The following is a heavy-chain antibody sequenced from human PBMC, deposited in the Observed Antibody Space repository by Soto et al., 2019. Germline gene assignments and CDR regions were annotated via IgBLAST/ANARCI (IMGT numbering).Heavy chain of an antibody. D-gene: IGHD6-13*01. V-gene: IGHV5-51*01. CDR3: ARHRSSIWYPFDY. Sequence: KGFGYSFDSLWIGWVRQMPGKGLEWMGIIYPGDSDTRYSPSFQGQVTISADKSISTAYLHWISLKASDTAMYYCARHRSSIWYPFDYCGQGTLVSDSS. J-gene: IGHJ4*02. CDR2: IYPGDSDT. CDR1: GYSFDSLW.